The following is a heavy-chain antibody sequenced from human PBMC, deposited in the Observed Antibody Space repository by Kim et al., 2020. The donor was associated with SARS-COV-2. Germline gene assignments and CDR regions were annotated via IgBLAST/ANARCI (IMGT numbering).Heavy chain of an antibody. CDR2: IYHSGTT. V-gene: IGHV4-38-2*02. D-gene: IGHD3-9*01. Sequence: SETLSRTCNVSGYSISEGYYWGWIRQTPGQGLEWIGSIYHSGTTYYNPSLKSRISLSVNTSKNQFSLKLSSVTAADTAKYYCARDAPVLRYFEAWGQGT. J-gene: IGHJ3*01. CDR1: GYSISEGYY. CDR3: ARDAPVLRYFEA.